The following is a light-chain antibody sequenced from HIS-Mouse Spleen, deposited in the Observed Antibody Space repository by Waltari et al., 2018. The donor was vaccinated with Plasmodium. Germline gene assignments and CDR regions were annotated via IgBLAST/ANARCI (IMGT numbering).Light chain of an antibody. CDR3: QQYYSYPLT. CDR2: AAS. Sequence: AIRMTPPPSSLSASTRDRVTTTSRASQGISSYLAWYQQKPGKAPKLLIYAASTLQSGVPSRFSGSGSGTDFTLTISCLQSEDFATYYCQQYYSYPLTFGGGTKVEIK. CDR1: QGISSY. J-gene: IGKJ4*01. V-gene: IGKV1-8*01.